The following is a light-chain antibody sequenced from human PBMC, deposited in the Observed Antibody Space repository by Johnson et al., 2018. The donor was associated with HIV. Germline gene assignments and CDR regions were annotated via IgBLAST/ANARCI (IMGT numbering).Light chain of an antibody. Sequence: QPVLTQPPSVSAAPGQKVTISCSGSSSNIGNNYVSWYQQLPGTAPKLLIYDNNKRPSGIPDRFSGSKSGTSATLGITGLQTGDEADYYGGTWDSSLGSYVFRTGTKVPVL. V-gene: IGLV1-51*01. CDR1: SSNIGNNY. J-gene: IGLJ1*01. CDR2: DNN. CDR3: GTWDSSLGSYV.